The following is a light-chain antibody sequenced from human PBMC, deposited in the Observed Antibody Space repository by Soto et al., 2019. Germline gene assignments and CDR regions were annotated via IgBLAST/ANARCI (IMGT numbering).Light chain of an antibody. Sequence: QSALTQPASVSGSPGQSIAISCTGSSSDVGIYNYVSWYQQHPGKVPKLIIYEVSNRPSGVSNRFSGSKSGNTASLTISGLQVEDEATYFCSSYTRSSALEVFGGGTKVTVL. CDR1: SSDVGIYNY. V-gene: IGLV2-14*01. CDR2: EVS. CDR3: SSYTRSSALEV. J-gene: IGLJ3*02.